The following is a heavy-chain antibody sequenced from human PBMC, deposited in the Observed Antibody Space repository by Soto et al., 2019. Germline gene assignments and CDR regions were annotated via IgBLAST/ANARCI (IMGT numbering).Heavy chain of an antibody. D-gene: IGHD6-6*01. CDR1: GYTFTSYY. CDR3: AVYSSSPHFDY. Sequence: ASVKVSCKSSGYTFTSYYMHWVRQAPGQGLEWMGIINPSGGSTSYAQKFQGRVTMTRDTSTSTVYMELSSLRSEDTAVYYCAVYSSSPHFDYWGQGTLVTVSS. V-gene: IGHV1-46*03. CDR2: INPSGGST. J-gene: IGHJ4*02.